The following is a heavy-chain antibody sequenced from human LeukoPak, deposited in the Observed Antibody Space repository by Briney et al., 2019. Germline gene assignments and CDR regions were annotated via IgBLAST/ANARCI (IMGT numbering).Heavy chain of an antibody. V-gene: IGHV3-23*01. J-gene: IGHJ4*02. CDR2: IRGSGAIT. CDR1: GFSFSIYA. D-gene: IGHD5-18*01. CDR3: ARYQLWLPFDY. Sequence: GGSLRLSCTASGFSFSIYALSWVRQAPGKGLEWVSGIRGSGAITYYADSVKGRFTISRDNSKSTLFLHMNSLRAEDTAVYYCARYQLWLPFDYWGQGTLVTVSS.